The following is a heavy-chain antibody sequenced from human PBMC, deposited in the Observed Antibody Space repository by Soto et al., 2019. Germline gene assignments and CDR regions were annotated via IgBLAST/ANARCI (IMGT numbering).Heavy chain of an antibody. J-gene: IGHJ6*03. CDR3: ARSHRFFARKEKTYYYYYMDV. CDR2: ISSSGSTI. V-gene: IGHV3-11*01. CDR1: GFTFSDYY. Sequence: GGSLRLSCAASGFTFSDYYMSWIRQAPGKGLEWVSYISSSGSTIYYADSVKGRFTISRDNAKNSLYLQMNSLRAEDTAVYYCARSHRFFARKEKTYYYYYMDVWGKGTTVTVSS. D-gene: IGHD3-3*01.